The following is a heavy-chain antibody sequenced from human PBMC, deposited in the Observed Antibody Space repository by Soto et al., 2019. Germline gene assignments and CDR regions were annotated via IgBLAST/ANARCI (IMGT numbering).Heavy chain of an antibody. V-gene: IGHV3-49*03. D-gene: IGHD2-15*01. J-gene: IGHJ6*04. Sequence: GGSLRLSCTASGFTFGDYAMRWFRQAPGRGLEWVGFIRSKAYGGTTEYAASVKGRFTISRDDSKSIAYLQMNSLKTEDTAVYYCTRVSGYCSGGSCLTDVWGKGTTVTVSS. CDR1: GFTFGDYA. CDR3: TRVSGYCSGGSCLTDV. CDR2: IRSKAYGGTT.